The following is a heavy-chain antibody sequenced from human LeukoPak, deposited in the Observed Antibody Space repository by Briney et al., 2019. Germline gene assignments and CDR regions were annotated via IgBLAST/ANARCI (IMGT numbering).Heavy chain of an antibody. D-gene: IGHD3-22*01. J-gene: IGHJ3*02. V-gene: IGHV3-23*01. Sequence: GGSLRLSCAASGFTFSSYAMSWVRQAPGKGLEWVSAISGSGGSTYYADSVKGRFTISRDNSKNTLYLQMSSLRADDTAVYYCAKFVSFSYYDSSGDAFDIWGQGTMVTVSS. CDR3: AKFVSFSYYDSSGDAFDI. CDR2: ISGSGGST. CDR1: GFTFSSYA.